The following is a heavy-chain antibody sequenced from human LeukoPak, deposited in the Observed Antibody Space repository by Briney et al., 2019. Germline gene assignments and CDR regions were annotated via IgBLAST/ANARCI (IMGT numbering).Heavy chain of an antibody. Sequence: SETLSLTCTVSGGSISSYYWSWIRQPPGKGLEWIGYIYYSGSTNYNPSLKSRVTISVDTSKNQFSLKLSSVTAADTAVYYCARVTWGYYYDRRGDAFDIWGQGTMVTVSS. D-gene: IGHD3-22*01. J-gene: IGHJ3*02. CDR2: IYYSGST. CDR1: GGSISSYY. CDR3: ARVTWGYYYDRRGDAFDI. V-gene: IGHV4-59*01.